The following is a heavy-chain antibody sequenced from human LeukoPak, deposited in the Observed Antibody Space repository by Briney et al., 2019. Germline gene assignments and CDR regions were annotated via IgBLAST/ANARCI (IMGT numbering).Heavy chain of an antibody. J-gene: IGHJ3*01. CDR1: GFPFNTYA. V-gene: IGHV3-64D*06. CDR2: ISSNGDDT. CDR3: TRDSALLGVAFDL. Sequence: GGSLRLSCSASGFPFNTYAIHWVRQAPGKGLEYVAGISSNGDDTDFADSAKGRFTISRDNSKSTLFLQMNSLRAEDAAVYFCTRDSALLGVAFDLWGQGTVVTVSS. D-gene: IGHD2-15*01.